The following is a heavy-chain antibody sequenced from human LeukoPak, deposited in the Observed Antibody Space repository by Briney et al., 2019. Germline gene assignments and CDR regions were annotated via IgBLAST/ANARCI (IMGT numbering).Heavy chain of an antibody. J-gene: IGHJ4*02. D-gene: IGHD1-1*01. CDR1: GFTFSTYA. CDR3: ARQRVGRSTTFDY. V-gene: IGHV3-7*04. CDR2: IKEDGSEK. Sequence: GGSLRLSCAASGFTFSTYAMSWVRQPPGKGLEWVANIKEDGSEKYHVDSVKGRFTISRDSAKNSLYLQMDSLRAEDTAMYYCARQRVGRSTTFDYWGQGTLVTVSS.